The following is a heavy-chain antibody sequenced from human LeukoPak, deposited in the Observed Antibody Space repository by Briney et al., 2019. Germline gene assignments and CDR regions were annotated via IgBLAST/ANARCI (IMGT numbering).Heavy chain of an antibody. CDR2: ISGSGGST. D-gene: IGHD6-19*01. Sequence: PGGSLRLSCAASGFTFSRFAMSWVRQAPGKGLEWVSAISGSGGSTYYADSVKGRFTISRDNSKNTLYLQMNSLRAEDTAVYYCAKDLRYSSGWGTCDYWGQGTLVTVSS. J-gene: IGHJ4*02. V-gene: IGHV3-23*01. CDR3: AKDLRYSSGWGTCDY. CDR1: GFTFSRFA.